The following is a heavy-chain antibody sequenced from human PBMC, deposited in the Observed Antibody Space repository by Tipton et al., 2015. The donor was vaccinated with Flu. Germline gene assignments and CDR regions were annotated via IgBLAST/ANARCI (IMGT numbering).Heavy chain of an antibody. J-gene: IGHJ3*01. CDR1: TIFN. CDR3: VRAEYSSGYYDVFDV. Sequence: SLRLSCVTSTIFNAHWVRQAPGKGLEWVAAISHDGYSKYYADSVKGRFTISRDSSGKTLHLQMDRLRADDTAVYYCVRAEYSSGYYDVFDVWGQGTMVTVSS. D-gene: IGHD6-19*01. CDR2: ISHDGYSK. V-gene: IGHV3-30-3*01.